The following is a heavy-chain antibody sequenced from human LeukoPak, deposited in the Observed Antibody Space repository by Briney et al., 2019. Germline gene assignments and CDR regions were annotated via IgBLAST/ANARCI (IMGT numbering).Heavy chain of an antibody. CDR3: ARGEQWLVTYYYYYMDV. D-gene: IGHD6-19*01. Sequence: ASVKVSCKASGYTFTGYYMHWVRQAPGQGLEWMGWINPNSGGTNYAQKFQGRVTMTRDTSISTAYMELSRLRSDDTAVYYCARGEQWLVTYYYYYMDVWGKGTTVTVSS. J-gene: IGHJ6*03. V-gene: IGHV1-2*02. CDR2: INPNSGGT. CDR1: GYTFTGYY.